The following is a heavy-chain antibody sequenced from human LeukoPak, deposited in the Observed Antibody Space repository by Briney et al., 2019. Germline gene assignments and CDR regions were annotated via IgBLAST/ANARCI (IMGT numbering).Heavy chain of an antibody. J-gene: IGHJ4*02. CDR2: IYYSGST. D-gene: IGHD3-10*01. Sequence: SETLSLTCTVSGGSISSGGYYWSWIRQHPGKGLEWIGYIYYSGSTYYNPSLKSRVTISVDTSKNQFSLKQSSVTAADAAVYYCARVTTGYYCGSGSYYRFYFDYWGQGTLVTVSS. CDR1: GGSISSGGYY. CDR3: ARVTTGYYCGSGSYYRFYFDY. V-gene: IGHV4-31*03.